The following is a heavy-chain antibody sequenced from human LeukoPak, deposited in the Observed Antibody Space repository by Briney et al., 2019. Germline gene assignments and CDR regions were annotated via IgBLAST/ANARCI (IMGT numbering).Heavy chain of an antibody. J-gene: IGHJ6*03. Sequence: PSETLSLTCAVYGGSFSGYYWSWIRQPPGKGLEWIGEINHSGSTNYNPSLKSRVTISVDTSKNQFSLKLSSVTAADTAVYYCARGRCSSTSCYHYYYYYMDVWGKGTTVTVSS. CDR1: GGSFSGYY. D-gene: IGHD2-2*01. CDR3: ARGRCSSTSCYHYYYYYMDV. CDR2: INHSGST. V-gene: IGHV4-34*01.